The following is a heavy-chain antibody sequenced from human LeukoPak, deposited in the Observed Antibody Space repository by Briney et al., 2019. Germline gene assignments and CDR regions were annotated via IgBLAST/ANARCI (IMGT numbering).Heavy chain of an antibody. CDR2: ISSFGSTI. Sequence: GGSLRLSCAASGFSFSDYYMSWIRQAPGKGLEWVSYISSFGSTIYYADSVKGRFTISRDNAKNSLYLQMNSLRAEDTAVYYCAKGVDYSSSSEVGYWGQGTLVTVSS. V-gene: IGHV3-11*01. D-gene: IGHD6-6*01. J-gene: IGHJ4*02. CDR3: AKGVDYSSSSEVGY. CDR1: GFSFSDYY.